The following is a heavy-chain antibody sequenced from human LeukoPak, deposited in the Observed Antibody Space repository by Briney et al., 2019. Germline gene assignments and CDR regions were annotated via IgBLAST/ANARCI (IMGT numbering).Heavy chain of an antibody. CDR1: GFTFSSYA. D-gene: IGHD6-19*01. V-gene: IGHV3-21*01. Sequence: GRSLRLSCAASGFTFSSYAMNWVRQAPGKGLEWVSSISSSSSYIYYADSVKGRFTISRDNAKNSLYLQMNSLRAEDTAVYYCARVVIAVAGVSDYWGQGTLITVSS. CDR2: ISSSSSYI. CDR3: ARVVIAVAGVSDY. J-gene: IGHJ4*02.